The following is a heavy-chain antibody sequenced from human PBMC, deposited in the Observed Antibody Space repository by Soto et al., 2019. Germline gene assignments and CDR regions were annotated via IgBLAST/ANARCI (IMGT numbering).Heavy chain of an antibody. J-gene: IGHJ4*02. CDR3: ARDVSGFEYFDF. CDR1: GFTFSDYA. D-gene: IGHD3-9*01. CDR2: ISFNGINT. V-gene: IGHV3-30-3*01. Sequence: QVQLVESGGGVVQPGRSLRLSCAGSGFTFSDYAMHWVRQAPGRGPEWLALISFNGINTYYAYSVKGRFTISRDNSKNTLFLQMNTLRAEDTAVYYCARDVSGFEYFDFWGQGTLVTVSS.